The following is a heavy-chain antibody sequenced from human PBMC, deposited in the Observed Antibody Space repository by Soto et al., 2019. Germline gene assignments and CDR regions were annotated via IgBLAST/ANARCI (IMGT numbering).Heavy chain of an antibody. J-gene: IGHJ4*02. CDR3: ARDSGGNSGIDY. Sequence: PSETLSLTCAVSGGSVSSSNWGSWVRQPPGKGLEWIGEIYHSGSTNYNPSLKNRVTISVDKSKNQFSLKLSSVTAADTAVYYCARDSGGNSGIDYWGQGTLVTVSS. CDR2: IYHSGST. D-gene: IGHD4-4*01. V-gene: IGHV4-4*02. CDR1: GGSVSSSNW.